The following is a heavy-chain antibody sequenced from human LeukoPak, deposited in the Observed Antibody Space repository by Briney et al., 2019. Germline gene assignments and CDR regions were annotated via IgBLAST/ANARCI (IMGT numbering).Heavy chain of an antibody. J-gene: IGHJ5*02. CDR1: GYTFTGYY. V-gene: IGHV1-2*02. CDR3: AREGSGSYTLYNWFDP. Sequence: ASAKVSCKASGYTFTGYYMHWVRQAPGQGLEWMGWINPNSGGTNYAQKFQGRVTMTRDTSISTAYMELSRLRSDDTAVYYCAREGSGSYTLYNWFDPWGQGTLVTVSS. CDR2: INPNSGGT. D-gene: IGHD3-10*01.